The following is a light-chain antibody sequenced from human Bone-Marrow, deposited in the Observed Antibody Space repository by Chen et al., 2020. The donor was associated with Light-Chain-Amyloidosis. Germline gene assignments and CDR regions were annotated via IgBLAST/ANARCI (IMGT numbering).Light chain of an antibody. J-gene: IGKJ4*01. Sequence: EIVLTQSPGTMSLSAGEGANLSCRASQTISSNYLTWYQQKFGQAPRLLIYGSSSRATGIPARFTGSGSGTDFTLTINRLEPEDFAMYYCQQYGTSPLTFGGGTKVEIK. CDR2: GSS. V-gene: IGKV3-20*01. CDR1: QTISSNY. CDR3: QQYGTSPLT.